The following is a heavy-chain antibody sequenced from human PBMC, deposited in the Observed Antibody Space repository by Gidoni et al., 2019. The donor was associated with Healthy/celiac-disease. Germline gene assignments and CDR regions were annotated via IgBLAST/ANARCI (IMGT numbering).Heavy chain of an antibody. V-gene: IGHV3-23*01. CDR1: GFTFSSYA. D-gene: IGHD3-16*02. Sequence: EVQLLESGGGLVQPGGSLRLSCAASGFTFSSYAMSWVRQAPGKGLEWVSAISGSGGSTYYADSVKGRFTISRDNSKNTLYLQMNSLRAEDTAVYYCAKSMFIGITFGGVIVTRYFDYWGQGTLVTVSS. CDR2: ISGSGGST. J-gene: IGHJ4*02. CDR3: AKSMFIGITFGGVIVTRYFDY.